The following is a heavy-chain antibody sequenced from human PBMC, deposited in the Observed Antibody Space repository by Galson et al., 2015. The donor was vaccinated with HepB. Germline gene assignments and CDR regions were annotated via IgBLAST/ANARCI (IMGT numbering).Heavy chain of an antibody. J-gene: IGHJ4*02. CDR3: ASQSH. CDR2: IWYDGSNK. CDR1: GFIFRSYG. Sequence: SLRLSCAASGFIFRSYGMHWVRQAPGNGLEWVAVIWYDGSNKYYADSVKGRFTISRDNSKNTLYLQMNNLRAEDTAVYYCASQSHWGQGTLVTVSS. V-gene: IGHV3-33*01.